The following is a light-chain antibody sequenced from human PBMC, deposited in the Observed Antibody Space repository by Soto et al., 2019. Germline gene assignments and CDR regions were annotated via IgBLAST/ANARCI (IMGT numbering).Light chain of an antibody. V-gene: IGKV1-33*01. J-gene: IGKJ2*01. CDR3: QQYENLRLHT. CDR1: EDISNY. CDR2: DAS. Sequence: DIQMTQSPSSLSASVGERVTITCRANEDISNYLNWYQQKPGRAPKLLIYDASTLETGGPSRFSVSGSGTHFTFTISSLQPEDVGTYYCQQYENLRLHTFGPGTKL.